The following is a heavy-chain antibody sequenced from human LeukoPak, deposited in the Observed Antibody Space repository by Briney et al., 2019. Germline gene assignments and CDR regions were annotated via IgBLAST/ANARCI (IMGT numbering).Heavy chain of an antibody. CDR2: LNENGLKT. V-gene: IGHV3-23*01. Sequence: GGSLRLSCEASGFTFSSYDMSWVRQAPGKGLEWVSGLNENGLKTEYADSVKGRFIISRDNSRSTLYLQMNSLKVDDTAVYYCAKLPTVYEVADSFDMWGQGTTVIVSS. J-gene: IGHJ3*02. D-gene: IGHD2-8*01. CDR1: GFTFSSYD. CDR3: AKLPTVYEVADSFDM.